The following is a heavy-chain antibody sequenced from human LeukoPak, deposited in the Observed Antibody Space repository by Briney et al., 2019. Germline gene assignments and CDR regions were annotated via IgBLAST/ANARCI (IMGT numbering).Heavy chain of an antibody. D-gene: IGHD1-26*01. CDR1: GYTFTSYG. Sequence: ASVKVSCKASGYTFTSYGISWVRRAPGQGLEWMGWINPNSGGTNYAQKFQGRVTMTRDTSISTAYMELSRLRSDDTAVYYCARDIVGATKRDYWSQGTLVTVSS. J-gene: IGHJ4*02. CDR2: INPNSGGT. V-gene: IGHV1-2*02. CDR3: ARDIVGATKRDY.